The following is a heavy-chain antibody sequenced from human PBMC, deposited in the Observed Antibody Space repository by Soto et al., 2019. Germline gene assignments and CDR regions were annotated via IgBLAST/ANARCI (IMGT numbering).Heavy chain of an antibody. CDR2: ISWNSGSI. CDR3: AKGYCSSTSCQFDP. CDR1: GFTFDDYA. Sequence: GGSLRLSCAASGFTFDDYAMHWVRQAPGKGLEWDSGISWNSGSIGYEDSVKGRFTISRDNAKNSLYLQMNSLRAEDTVLYYCAKGYCSSTSCQFDPWGQGTLVTVSS. J-gene: IGHJ5*02. D-gene: IGHD2-2*01. V-gene: IGHV3-9*01.